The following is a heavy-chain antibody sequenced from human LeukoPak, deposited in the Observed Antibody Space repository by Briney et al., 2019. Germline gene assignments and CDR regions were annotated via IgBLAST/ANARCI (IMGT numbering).Heavy chain of an antibody. CDR2: MNPDSGNT. V-gene: IGHV1-8*01. Sequence: ASVKVSCKASGYTFNSYDTTWVRQATGQGLEWMGWMNPDSGNTGYAQKFLGRVTMTRDTSINTAYLELSSLRSEDAAVYYCARPTKISMLRGGGYNWFDPWGQGTLVTVSS. D-gene: IGHD3-10*01. CDR3: ARPTKISMLRGGGYNWFDP. CDR1: GYTFNSYD. J-gene: IGHJ5*02.